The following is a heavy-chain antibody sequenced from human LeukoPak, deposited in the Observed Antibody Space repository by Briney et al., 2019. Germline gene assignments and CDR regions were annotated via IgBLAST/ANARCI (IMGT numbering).Heavy chain of an antibody. J-gene: IGHJ4*02. V-gene: IGHV4-39*01. CDR3: ARHPRVSTNRGPTIRGIDY. D-gene: IGHD3-10*01. CDR1: VGSISSRNYY. Sequence: SETLSLTCTVSVGSISSRNYYWGWIRQPPRMWLEWVAIVYYIVSTYYNAPLQSRVTISVDTSKNQFSIKLNYVTAADTDVYYCARHPRVSTNRGPTIRGIDYWGRGTLVTVSS. CDR2: VYYIVST.